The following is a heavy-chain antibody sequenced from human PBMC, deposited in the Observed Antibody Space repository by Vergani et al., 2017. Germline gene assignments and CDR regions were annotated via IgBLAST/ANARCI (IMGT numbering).Heavy chain of an antibody. J-gene: IGHJ3*02. CDR3: ARDPPPYCSSTSCYTHAFDI. Sequence: QVQLVQSGAEVKKPGASVKVSCKASGYTFTSYGISWVRQAPGQGLEWMGWISAYNGNTNYAQKLQGRVTMTTDTSTGTAYMELRSLRSDDTAVYYCARDPPPYCSSTSCYTHAFDIWGQGTMVTVSS. D-gene: IGHD2-2*02. CDR1: GYTFTSYG. CDR2: ISAYNGNT. V-gene: IGHV1-18*01.